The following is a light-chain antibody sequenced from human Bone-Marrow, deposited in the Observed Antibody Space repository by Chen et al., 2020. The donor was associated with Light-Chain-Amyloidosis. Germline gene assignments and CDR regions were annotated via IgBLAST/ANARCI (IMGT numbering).Light chain of an antibody. CDR2: DDS. CDR1: NIGSTS. CDR3: QVWDRSSDRPV. V-gene: IGLV3-21*02. Sequence: SYVLTQPSSVSVAPGQMATIPCGGNNIGSTSVHWYQQTPGQAPLLVVYDDSDRPSGIPERLSGSNSGNTATLTISRVEAGDEADYYCQVWDRSSDRPVFGGGTKLTVL. J-gene: IGLJ3*02.